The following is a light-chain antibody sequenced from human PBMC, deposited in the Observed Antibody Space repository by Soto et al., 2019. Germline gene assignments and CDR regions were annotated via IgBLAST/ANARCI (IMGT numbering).Light chain of an antibody. CDR3: QQYSTYPST. Sequence: DIQMTQSPSTLSASVGDRVTITCRASQSISSWLVWYQQKPGKAPKVVMYKASGLESGVPSRFSGSGSGTEFSLTLSSLRPDDFATCYCQQYSTYPSTFGQGSNLEIK. J-gene: IGKJ1*01. CDR1: QSISSW. CDR2: KAS. V-gene: IGKV1-5*03.